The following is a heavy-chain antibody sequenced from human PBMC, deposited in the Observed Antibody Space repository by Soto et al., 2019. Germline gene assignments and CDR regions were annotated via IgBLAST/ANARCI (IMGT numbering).Heavy chain of an antibody. CDR2: ISYDGSNK. V-gene: IGHV3-30*18. J-gene: IGHJ4*02. CDR3: AKPGDIVVVVAAYYFDY. CDR1: GFTFSSYG. D-gene: IGHD2-15*01. Sequence: GGSLRLSCAASGFTFSSYGMHWVRQAPGKGLEWVAVISYDGSNKYYADSVKGRFTISRDNSKNTLYLQMNSLRAEDTAVYYCAKPGDIVVVVAAYYFDYWGQGTLVTVSS.